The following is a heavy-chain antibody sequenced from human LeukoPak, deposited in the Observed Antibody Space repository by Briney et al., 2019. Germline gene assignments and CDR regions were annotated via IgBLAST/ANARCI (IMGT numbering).Heavy chain of an antibody. CDR3: ARGDSSSLMDA. Sequence: SETLSLTCAVSGAPISSNNWWWSWVRQPPGKGLEWIGYIYHSEITYYNPSLKSRVTMSVDGSKNQFSLKLISVTAADTAVYYCARGDSSSLMDAWGKGTTVTVSS. D-gene: IGHD6-6*01. V-gene: IGHV4-4*02. CDR2: IYHSEIT. J-gene: IGHJ6*04. CDR1: GAPISSNNW.